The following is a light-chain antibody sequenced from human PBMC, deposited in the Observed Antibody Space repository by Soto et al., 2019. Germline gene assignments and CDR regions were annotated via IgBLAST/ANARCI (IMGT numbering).Light chain of an antibody. CDR1: SSDVGGYNY. V-gene: IGLV2-14*01. CDR3: SSVTSTSTQV. CDR2: EVN. Sequence: QSALTQPASVSGSLGQTITISCTGSSSDVGGYNYVSWYQQHPGKAPKLMIYEVNNRPSGVSNRFSGSKSDNTASLTISGLQAEDEADYYCSSVTSTSTQVLGGGTKLTVL. J-gene: IGLJ3*02.